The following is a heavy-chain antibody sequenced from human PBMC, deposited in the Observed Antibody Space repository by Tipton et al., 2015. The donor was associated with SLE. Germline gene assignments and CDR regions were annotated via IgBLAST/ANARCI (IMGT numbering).Heavy chain of an antibody. CDR2: INTKTGSP. J-gene: IGHJ6*03. Sequence: QLVQSGSELKKPGASVKVSCKASGYIFTNYAVNWLRQAPGQGLEWMGWINTKTGSPTFAQGFTGQFVFSLDTSVSTAYLQITSLKAEDTAVYYCARGRGGSSGFFYYMDVWGNGTTVTVSS. CDR1: GYIFTNYA. CDR3: ARGRGGSSGFFYYMDV. V-gene: IGHV7-4-1*02. D-gene: IGHD6-6*01.